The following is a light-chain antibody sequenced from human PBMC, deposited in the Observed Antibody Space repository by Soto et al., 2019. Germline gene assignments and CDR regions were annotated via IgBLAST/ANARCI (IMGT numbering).Light chain of an antibody. CDR3: SSYTSSNFYV. Sequence: QSVLTQPASVSGSPGQSITISCTGTSSDVDGYNYVSWYQQHPGKAPKLMIYEVSNRPSGVSNRFSGSKSGNTASLTISGLQAEDEADYYCSSYTSSNFYVFGTGTKVT. CDR2: EVS. J-gene: IGLJ1*01. CDR1: SSDVDGYNY. V-gene: IGLV2-14*01.